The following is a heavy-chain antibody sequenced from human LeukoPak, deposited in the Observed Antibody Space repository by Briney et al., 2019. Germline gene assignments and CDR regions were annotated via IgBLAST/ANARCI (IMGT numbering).Heavy chain of an antibody. CDR3: AKAYSVVEWLSRREYYFDY. CDR1: GFTFSSYA. V-gene: IGHV3-23*01. J-gene: IGHJ4*02. CDR2: ISGSGGST. D-gene: IGHD3-3*01. Sequence: GGSLRLSCAASGFTFSSYAMSWVRQAPGKGLEWVSAISGSGGSTYYADSVKGRFTISRDNSKNTLYLQMNSLRAEDTAVYYCAKAYSVVEWLSRREYYFDYWAREPWSPSPQ.